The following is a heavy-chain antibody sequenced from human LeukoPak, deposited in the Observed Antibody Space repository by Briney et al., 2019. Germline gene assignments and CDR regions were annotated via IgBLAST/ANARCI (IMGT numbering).Heavy chain of an antibody. CDR1: GYTFTVYY. CDR3: ARDQGVVVPGPLLFRTYGMDV. V-gene: IGHV1-2*02. J-gene: IGHJ6*02. Sequence: ASVKVSCKASGYTFTVYYMHWVRQAPGQGLEWMGWINPNSGGTNYAQKFQGRVTMTRDTSISTAYMELSRLRSDDTAVYYCARDQGVVVPGPLLFRTYGMDVWGQGTTVTVSS. D-gene: IGHD2-2*01. CDR2: INPNSGGT.